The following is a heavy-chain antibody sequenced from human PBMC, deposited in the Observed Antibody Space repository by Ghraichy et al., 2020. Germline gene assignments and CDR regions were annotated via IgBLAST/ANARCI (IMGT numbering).Heavy chain of an antibody. CDR1: GYAFTGYY. Sequence: ASVKVSCKASGYAFTGYYMHWVRQAPGQGLEWMGCINPNSGGTNYAQKFQGRVTMTRDTSISTAYMELSSLRSDDTAVYYCARDGLNYFDYWGQGTLVTVSS. V-gene: IGHV1-2*02. J-gene: IGHJ4*02. CDR2: INPNSGGT. CDR3: ARDGLNYFDY.